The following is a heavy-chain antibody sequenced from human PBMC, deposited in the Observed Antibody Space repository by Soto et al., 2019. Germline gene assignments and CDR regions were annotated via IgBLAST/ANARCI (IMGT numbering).Heavy chain of an antibody. J-gene: IGHJ4*02. CDR1: GGSVSIPNYY. CDR3: ARHGRVQLRPFDY. V-gene: IGHV4-39*01. D-gene: IGHD1-1*01. CDR2: IYFGGTT. Sequence: HLQESGPGLVKPSGTLSLTCSVSGGSVSIPNYYWAWVRQSPGKGLEWIASIYFGGTTYYNPSLKSRVSIFIDTSTNQFSLNLTSVTAADSSIYFCARHGRVQLRPFDYWGQGIQVAVSS.